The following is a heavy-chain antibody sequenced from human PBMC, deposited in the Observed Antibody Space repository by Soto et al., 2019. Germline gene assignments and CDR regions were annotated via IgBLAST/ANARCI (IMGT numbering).Heavy chain of an antibody. V-gene: IGHV3-9*01. CDR3: AKVTKKGGDYDFWSGGYYFDY. Sequence: PGGSLRLSCAASGFTFDDYAMHWVRQAPGKGLEWVSGISWNSGSIGYADSVKGRFTISRDNAKNSLYLQMNSLRAEDTALYYCAKVTKKGGDYDFWSGGYYFDYWGQGTLVTVSS. J-gene: IGHJ4*02. CDR2: ISWNSGSI. CDR1: GFTFDDYA. D-gene: IGHD3-3*01.